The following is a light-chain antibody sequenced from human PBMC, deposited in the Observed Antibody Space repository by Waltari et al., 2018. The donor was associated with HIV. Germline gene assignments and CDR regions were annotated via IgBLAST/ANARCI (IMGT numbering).Light chain of an antibody. Sequence: SYILTQPPSVSVAPGKTASITCGGNNIGSHSVHWYQQKPGQAPVLVIYYNDDRPAGIPELFAGSKSGNTATLTISRVEAGDEADYYCQLWDTSTDHYVFGTGTKVTVL. V-gene: IGLV3-21*04. CDR2: YND. CDR1: NIGSHS. J-gene: IGLJ1*01. CDR3: QLWDTSTDHYV.